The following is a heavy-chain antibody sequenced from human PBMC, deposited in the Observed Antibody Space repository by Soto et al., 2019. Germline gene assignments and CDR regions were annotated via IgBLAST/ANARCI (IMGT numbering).Heavy chain of an antibody. Sequence: QVQLVQSGADVKNPGASVKVSCMASGDSFTSYDINWVRQTTGQGLPPIGWINPNSGNTGYAQKFQGRVTMTRNTSISTAYMELSSPTSDDTAIYYCARTFRKVSGYSYGSFDYWGQGTLVTVSS. D-gene: IGHD5-18*01. CDR1: GDSFTSYD. J-gene: IGHJ4*02. CDR2: INPNSGNT. CDR3: ARTFRKVSGYSYGSFDY. V-gene: IGHV1-8*01.